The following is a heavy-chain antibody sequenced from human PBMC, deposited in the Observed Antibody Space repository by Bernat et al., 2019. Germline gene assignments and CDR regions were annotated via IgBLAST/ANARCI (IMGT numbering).Heavy chain of an antibody. V-gene: IGHV4-61*01. CDR3: ARGVGATINDY. CDR2: IYYSGST. J-gene: IGHJ4*02. Sequence: QVQLQESGPGLVKPSETLSLTCTVSGGSVSSGSYYWSWIRQPPGKGLEWIGYIYYSGSTNYNPSLKSRVTISVDTSKNQFSLKLSSVTAADTAVYYCARGVGATINDYWGQGTLVTVSS. CDR1: GGSVSSGSYY. D-gene: IGHD1-26*01.